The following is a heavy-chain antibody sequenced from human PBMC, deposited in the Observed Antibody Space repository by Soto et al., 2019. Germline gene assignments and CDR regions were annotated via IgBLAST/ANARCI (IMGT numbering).Heavy chain of an antibody. J-gene: IGHJ5*02. CDR3: SRSLNA. CDR2: INQDGSEK. CDR1: GFTFSTYW. V-gene: IGHV3-7*01. Sequence: GGSLRLSCAASGFTFSTYWMDWVRQTPGKGLEWVANINQDGSEKNYVDSVKGRFTIYRDNAKNSLYLQMSSLTAEDSALYYCSRSLNAWGQGTLVTVSS.